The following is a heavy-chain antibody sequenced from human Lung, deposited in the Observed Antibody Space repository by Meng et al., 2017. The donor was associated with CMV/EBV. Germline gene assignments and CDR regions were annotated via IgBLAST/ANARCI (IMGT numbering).Heavy chain of an antibody. V-gene: IGHV1-2*02. J-gene: IGHJ5*02. CDR2: INPSSGGT. Sequence: ASVKVSXKASGYTFTGYYMHWVRQAPGQGLEWMGWINPSSGGTNYAQKFQGRVTMTRDTSISTAYMELSRLRSDDTAVYYCARDPQPDPGIAVAGFCDPWGQGXLVTVSS. CDR1: GYTFTGYY. CDR3: ARDPQPDPGIAVAGFCDP. D-gene: IGHD6-19*01.